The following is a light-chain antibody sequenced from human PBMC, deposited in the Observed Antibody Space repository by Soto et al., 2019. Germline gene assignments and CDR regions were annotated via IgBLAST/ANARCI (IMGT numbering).Light chain of an antibody. J-gene: IGLJ2*01. V-gene: IGLV2-23*02. CDR3: CSYAGRNTPVL. CDR2: EVI. CDR1: SNDVGNYDL. Sequence: QSALTQPASVSGSPGQSITISCTGTSNDVGNYDLVSWYQQYPGEAPKLMIYEVIKRPSGVSNRFSASKSGNTASLTISGLQPDDEADYYCCSYAGRNTPVLFGGGTKVTVL.